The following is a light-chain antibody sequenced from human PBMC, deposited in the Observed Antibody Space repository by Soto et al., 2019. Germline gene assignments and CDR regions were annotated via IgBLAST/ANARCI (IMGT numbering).Light chain of an antibody. CDR2: GNS. J-gene: IGLJ2*01. V-gene: IGLV1-40*01. Sequence: QSVLTQPPSVSGAPGQRVTISCTGSSSNIGAGYDVHWYQQLPGTAPKLLIYGNSNRPSGVPDRFSGSKSGTSASLAITGLQAEAEADYYCQSYDSSHVVFGGGTKLTVL. CDR1: SSNIGAGYD. CDR3: QSYDSSHVV.